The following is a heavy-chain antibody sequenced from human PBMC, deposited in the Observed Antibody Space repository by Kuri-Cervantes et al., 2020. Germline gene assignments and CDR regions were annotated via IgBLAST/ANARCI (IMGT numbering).Heavy chain of an antibody. V-gene: IGHV1-45*02. CDR1: GYTFTYRY. CDR2: ITPFNGNT. Sequence: SVKVSCKASGYTFTYRYLHWVRQAPGQALEWMGWITPFNGNTNYAQKFQGRVTITRDRSMSTAYMELRSLRSDDTAVYYCARDLGLLWFGGEFDAFDIWGQGTMVTVSS. CDR3: ARDLGLLWFGGEFDAFDI. D-gene: IGHD3-10*01. J-gene: IGHJ3*02.